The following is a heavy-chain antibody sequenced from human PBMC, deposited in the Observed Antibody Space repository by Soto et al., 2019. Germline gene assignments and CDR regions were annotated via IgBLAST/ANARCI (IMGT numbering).Heavy chain of an antibody. Sequence: GGSLRLSCAASGFTFSSYAMHWARQAPGKGLEWVTVVSIRGGDEYYAESVRGRFTISRDDSKNTLYLQMDSLRVEDTAVYYCARGTIVARQHLDYWGQGTLVTVSS. J-gene: IGHJ4*02. V-gene: IGHV3-30*03. CDR3: ARGTIVARQHLDY. D-gene: IGHD6-6*01. CDR2: VSIRGGDE. CDR1: GFTFSSYA.